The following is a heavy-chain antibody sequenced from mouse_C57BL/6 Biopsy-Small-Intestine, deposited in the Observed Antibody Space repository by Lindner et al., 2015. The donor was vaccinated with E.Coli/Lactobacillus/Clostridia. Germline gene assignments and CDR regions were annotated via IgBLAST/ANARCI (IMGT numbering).Heavy chain of an antibody. CDR1: GGTFTSYA. Sequence: SVKVSCKASGGTFTSYAISWVRQAPGQGLEWMGRIGPMLHIGDYAQKFQGRVTITADKSTSTAYMYLSSLTSADTAVYYCAGDSRGVLHWGQGTLVTVS. CDR2: IGPMLHIG. V-gene: IGHV1-74*01. CDR3: AGDSRGVLH. J-gene: IGHJ3*01.